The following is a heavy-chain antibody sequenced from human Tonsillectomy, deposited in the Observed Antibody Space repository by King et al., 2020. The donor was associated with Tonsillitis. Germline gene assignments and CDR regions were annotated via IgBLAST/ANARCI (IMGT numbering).Heavy chain of an antibody. V-gene: IGHV4-34*01. CDR3: ARGVGWFDP. CDR2: INHSGST. J-gene: IGHJ5*02. CDR1: GGSFSGYY. Sequence: VQLQQWGAGLLKPSATLSLTCAVYGGSFSGYYWSWIRQPPGQGLEWIGEINHSGSTNYNPSLKSRVTISVDTSKNQFSLKLSSVTAADTAVYYCARGVGWFDPWGQGTLVTVSS.